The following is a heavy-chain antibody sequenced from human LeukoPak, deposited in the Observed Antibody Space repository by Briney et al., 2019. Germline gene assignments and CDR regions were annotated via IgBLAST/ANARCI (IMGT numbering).Heavy chain of an antibody. J-gene: IGHJ5*02. V-gene: IGHV3-7*01. D-gene: IGHD6-13*01. CDR1: GFTLSSYW. CDR2: IKQDGSEK. Sequence: GESLRLSCAASGFTLSSYWMTWVRQAPGKGLEWVANIKQDGSEKYYLDSIKGRFTISRDNARNSVFLQMNSLRAEDTAVYYCAREISSWYRTEGRFDPWGQGTLVTVSS. CDR3: AREISSWYRTEGRFDP.